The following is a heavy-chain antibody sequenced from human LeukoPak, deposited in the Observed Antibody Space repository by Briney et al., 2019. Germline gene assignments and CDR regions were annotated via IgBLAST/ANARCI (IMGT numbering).Heavy chain of an antibody. CDR2: MNPNSGNT. D-gene: IGHD5-18*01. CDR3: VRGRAIYSYGLYYYYGMDV. CDR1: GYTFTSYD. Sequence: ASVKVSCKASGYTFTSYDINWVRQATGQGLEWMGWMNPNSGNTGYAQKFQGRVTMTRNTSISTAYMELSSLRSEDTAVYYCVRGRAIYSYGLYYYYGMDVWGQGTTVTVSS. V-gene: IGHV1-8*01. J-gene: IGHJ6*02.